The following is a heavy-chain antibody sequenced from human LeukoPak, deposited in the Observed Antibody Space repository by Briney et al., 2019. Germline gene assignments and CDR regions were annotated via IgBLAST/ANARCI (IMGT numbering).Heavy chain of an antibody. CDR1: GGSLSSDH. J-gene: IGHJ5*02. CDR2: VYYNVRT. Sequence: KPSETLSLTCTVSGGSLSSDHWSWIRQPPGKGLEWIGYVYYNVRTNYNPSLKSRVTISGDTSKNQFSLKLSSVTAADTAVYYCARGGALPRGFDPWGQGTLVTVSS. CDR3: ARGGALPRGFDP. D-gene: IGHD3-16*01. V-gene: IGHV4-59*01.